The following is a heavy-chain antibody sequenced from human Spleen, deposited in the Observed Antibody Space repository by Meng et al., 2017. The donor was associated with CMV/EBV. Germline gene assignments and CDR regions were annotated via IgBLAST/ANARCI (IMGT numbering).Heavy chain of an antibody. J-gene: IGHJ2*01. V-gene: IGHV3-30*04. CDR2: ISYDGCNT. Sequence: FTFWSYAMHWVRQPPGKWLDCVSLISYDGCNTYYADSVQSRFTISRANSNNPLYLQMNRLRAEDTAVYYCARANIVVVPAPAGYFDLWGRGTLVTVSS. CDR3: ARANIVVVPAPAGYFDL. CDR1: FTFWSYA. D-gene: IGHD2-2*01.